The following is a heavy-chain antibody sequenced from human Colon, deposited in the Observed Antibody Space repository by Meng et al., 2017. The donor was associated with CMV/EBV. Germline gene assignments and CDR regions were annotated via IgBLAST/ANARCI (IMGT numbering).Heavy chain of an antibody. Sequence: FGDYHMRWIRLAPGKGPEWLSYISGGGSTIKYAESVMGRFTISRDNGKNLLYLEMNSLRVEDTAVYYCARLKYCTSTSCYMHYGMDVWGQGTTVTVSS. D-gene: IGHD2-2*02. CDR1: FGDYH. CDR3: ARLKYCTSTSCYMHYGMDV. V-gene: IGHV3-11*04. CDR2: ISGGGSTI. J-gene: IGHJ6*02.